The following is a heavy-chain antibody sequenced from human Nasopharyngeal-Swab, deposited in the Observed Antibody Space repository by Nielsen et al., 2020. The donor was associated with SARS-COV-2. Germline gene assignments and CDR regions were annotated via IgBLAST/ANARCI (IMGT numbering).Heavy chain of an antibody. CDR1: GFTFSSYA. J-gene: IGHJ3*02. Sequence: GGSLRLSCAASGFTFSSYAMSWVRQAPGKGLEWVSAISGSGGSTYYADSVKGRFTISRDNSKNTLYLQMNSLRAEDTAVYYCAKDHLQGGYYGDAFEIWGQGTMVTVTS. CDR3: AKDHLQGGYYGDAFEI. D-gene: IGHD3-22*01. CDR2: ISGSGGST. V-gene: IGHV3-23*01.